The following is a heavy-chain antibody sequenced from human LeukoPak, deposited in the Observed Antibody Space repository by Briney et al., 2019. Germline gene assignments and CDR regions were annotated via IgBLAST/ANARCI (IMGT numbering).Heavy chain of an antibody. Sequence: GGSLRLSCAASGFTFDDYAMHWVRQAPGRGLEWVSGISWNSGSIGYADSVKGRFTISRDNAKNSLYLQMNSLRAEDTALYYCARVWQDYSGVDYWGQGTLVTVSS. J-gene: IGHJ4*02. CDR1: GFTFDDYA. V-gene: IGHV3-9*01. CDR3: ARVWQDYSGVDY. D-gene: IGHD2-21*01. CDR2: ISWNSGSI.